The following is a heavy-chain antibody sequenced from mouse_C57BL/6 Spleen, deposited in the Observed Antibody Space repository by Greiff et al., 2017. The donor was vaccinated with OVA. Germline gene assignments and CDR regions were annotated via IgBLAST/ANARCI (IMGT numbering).Heavy chain of an antibody. Sequence: EVMLVESGAELVRPGASVKLSCTASGFTFNDYYMYWVKQSPEQGLEWIGSIVPEGGDTEYAPKFQGKVTITADTSSNTAYLQLSSLTSEDTAVYYCTTTAGTGKYFDYWGEGTTRTVSS. CDR1: GFTFNDYY. J-gene: IGHJ2*01. CDR2: IVPEGGDT. CDR3: TTTAGTGKYFDY. D-gene: IGHD4-1*01. V-gene: IGHV14-1*01.